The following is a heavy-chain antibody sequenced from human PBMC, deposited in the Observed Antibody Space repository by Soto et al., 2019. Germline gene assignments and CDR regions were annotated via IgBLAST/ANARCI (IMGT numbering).Heavy chain of an antibody. CDR1: GYTFTSYG. J-gene: IGHJ6*02. Sequence: ASVKVSCKASGYTFTSYGISWVRQAPGQGLEWMGWISAYNGNTNYAQKLQGRVTMTTDTSTSTAYMELRSLRSDDTAVYYCARSRNSAMVKYYYYYGMDVWGQGTTVTVSS. CDR2: ISAYNGNT. V-gene: IGHV1-18*01. CDR3: ARSRNSAMVKYYYYYGMDV. D-gene: IGHD5-18*01.